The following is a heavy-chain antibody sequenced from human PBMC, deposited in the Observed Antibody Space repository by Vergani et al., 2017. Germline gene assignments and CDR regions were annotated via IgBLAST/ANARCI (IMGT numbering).Heavy chain of an antibody. CDR2: IGVSDNSI. V-gene: IGHV3-48*01. CDR1: GFTFSAYS. D-gene: IGHD4-11*01. Sequence: DVRLVESGGGVVQPGGSLRLSCAASGFTFSAYSMNWARQTTGKGLEWISYIGVSDNSIYYADSVMGRFAISRDNARNLLFLQMNSLRADDSALYFCVRDPDYSTFDSWGQGTLVTVS. J-gene: IGHJ4*02. CDR3: VRDPDYSTFDS.